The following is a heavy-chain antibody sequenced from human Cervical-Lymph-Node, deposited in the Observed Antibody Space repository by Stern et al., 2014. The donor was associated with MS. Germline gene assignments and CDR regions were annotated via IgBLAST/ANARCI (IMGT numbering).Heavy chain of an antibody. J-gene: IGHJ4*02. CDR2: IWHAGSNK. V-gene: IGHV3-33*06. Sequence: VQLEESGGGVVQPGRSLRLSCAASGFTFSSYGMHWVRQAPGKGLERVAVIWHAGSNKYYADSGKGRFTISRDNSKNTLYLQMNSLRAEDTAVYYCAKGIGEWWGQGTLVTVSS. CDR3: AKGIGEW. CDR1: GFTFSSYG. D-gene: IGHD3-10*01.